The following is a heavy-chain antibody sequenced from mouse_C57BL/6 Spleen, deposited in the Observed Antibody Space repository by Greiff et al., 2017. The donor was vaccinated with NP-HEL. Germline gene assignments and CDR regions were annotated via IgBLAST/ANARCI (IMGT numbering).Heavy chain of an antibody. J-gene: IGHJ4*01. CDR3: ARERGTAMDY. D-gene: IGHD2-14*01. Sequence: VQLQQSGPELVKPGASVKISCKASGYAFSSSWMNWVKQRPGKGLEWIGRIYPGDGDTNYNGKFKGKATLTADKSSSTAYMQLSSLTSEDSAVYFWARERGTAMDYWGQGTSVTVSS. V-gene: IGHV1-82*01. CDR1: GYAFSSSW. CDR2: IYPGDGDT.